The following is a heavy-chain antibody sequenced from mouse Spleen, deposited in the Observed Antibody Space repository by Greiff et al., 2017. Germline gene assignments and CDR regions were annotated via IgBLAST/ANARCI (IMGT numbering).Heavy chain of an antibody. CDR1: GFTFSDYG. D-gene: IGHD1-1*01. V-gene: IGHV5-17*01. CDR2: ISSGSSTI. Sequence: EVKLMESGGGLVKPGGSLKLSCAASGFTFSDYGMHWVRQAPEKGLEWVAYISSGSSTIYYADTVKGRFTISRDNAKNTLFLQMTSLRSEDTAMYYCARGIYYYGSSYGDWYFDVWGAGTTVTVSS. J-gene: IGHJ1*01. CDR3: ARGIYYYGSSYGDWYFDV.